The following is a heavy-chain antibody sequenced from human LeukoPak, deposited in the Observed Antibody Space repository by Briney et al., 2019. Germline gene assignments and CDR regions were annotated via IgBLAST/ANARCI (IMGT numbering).Heavy chain of an antibody. CDR2: TSGKDGHT. V-gene: IGHV1-18*04. Sequence: ATVKAPCKASGYTFTSYGINWVRQAPGQGLEWMGGTSGKDGHTKYAKKFQGRGTMTIDTSTSTAYMELRSLTSDDTAVYYCARDGELGAALGGASYFWFDPWGQGTLVTVSS. CDR1: GYTFTSYG. CDR3: ARDGELGAALGGASYFWFDP. J-gene: IGHJ5*02. D-gene: IGHD6-25*01.